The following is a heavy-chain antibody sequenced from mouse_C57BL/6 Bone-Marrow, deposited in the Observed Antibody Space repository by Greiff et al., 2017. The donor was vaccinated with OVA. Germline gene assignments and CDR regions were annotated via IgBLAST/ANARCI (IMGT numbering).Heavy chain of an antibody. D-gene: IGHD2-3*01. Sequence: VQLQQPGTSVKLSCTASGYTFTSYWMHWVKQRPGQGLEWIGVIDPSDSYTNYNQKFKGKATLTVDTSSSTAYMQLSSLTSEDSAVYYCARNDGYVYAIDYWGQGTSVTVSS. V-gene: IGHV1-59*01. CDR3: ARNDGYVYAIDY. J-gene: IGHJ4*01. CDR1: GYTFTSYW. CDR2: IDPSDSYT.